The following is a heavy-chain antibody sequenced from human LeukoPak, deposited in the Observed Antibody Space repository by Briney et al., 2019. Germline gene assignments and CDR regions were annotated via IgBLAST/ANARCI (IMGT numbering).Heavy chain of an antibody. CDR1: GGSISSGGYS. CDR3: ARSRYLYCSSTSCYTGPFDY. J-gene: IGHJ4*02. Sequence: PSQTLSLTCAVSGGSISSGGYSWSWIRQPPGKGLEWIGYIYHSGSTYYNPSLKCRVTISVDRSKNQFSLKLSSVTAADTAVYYCARSRYLYCSSTSCYTGPFDYWGQGTLVTVSS. V-gene: IGHV4-30-2*01. D-gene: IGHD2-2*02. CDR2: IYHSGST.